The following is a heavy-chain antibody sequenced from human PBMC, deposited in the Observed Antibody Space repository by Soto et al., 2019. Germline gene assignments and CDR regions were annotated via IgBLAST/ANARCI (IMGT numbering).Heavy chain of an antibody. CDR1: GFTFRSSF. J-gene: IGHJ4*02. V-gene: IGHV3-7*03. Sequence: GGSLRLSCVASGFTFRSSFMGWVRQAPGKGLEWVANINQDGGGTYYVDSVEGRFTISRDNAKDSLYLQMNSLRGEDTALYYCARYFRGSGRYFFDYWGQGTLVTVSS. CDR3: ARYFRGSGRYFFDY. D-gene: IGHD6-19*01. CDR2: INQDGGGT.